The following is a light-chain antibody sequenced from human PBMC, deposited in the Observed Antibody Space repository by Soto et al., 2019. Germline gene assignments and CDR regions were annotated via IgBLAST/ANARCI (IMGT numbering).Light chain of an antibody. J-gene: IGKJ5*01. Sequence: ESVLTQSPGTLSLSPGERATLSCRASQSVSSSYLAWYQQKPGQAPRLLIYGASSRATGIPDRFSGSGSGTDFTLPISRLEPEDFAVYYCQQYGSSSITFGQGTRLEIK. CDR2: GAS. V-gene: IGKV3-20*01. CDR3: QQYGSSSIT. CDR1: QSVSSSY.